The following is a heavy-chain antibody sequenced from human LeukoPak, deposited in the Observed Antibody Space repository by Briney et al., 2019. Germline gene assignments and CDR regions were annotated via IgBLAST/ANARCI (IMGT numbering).Heavy chain of an antibody. CDR1: GYTFTGYY. CDR3: ARVAQVNYAYYFDY. V-gene: IGHV1-2*02. J-gene: IGHJ4*02. CDR2: VNPNSGGT. D-gene: IGHD1-7*01. Sequence: GASVKVSCKASGYTFTGYYMHWVRQAPGQGLEWMGWVNPNSGGTNYAQKFQGRVTMTRDTSISTAYMELSRLRSDDTAVYYCARVAQVNYAYYFDYWGQGTLVTVSS.